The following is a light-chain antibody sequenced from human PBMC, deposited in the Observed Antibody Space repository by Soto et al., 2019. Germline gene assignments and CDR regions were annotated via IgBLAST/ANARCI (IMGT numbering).Light chain of an antibody. J-gene: IGKJ1*01. CDR2: GAS. CDR1: QSLSNS. CDR3: QQYGSSPRT. Sequence: EIVLTQSPASLSLSPGERATLSCRASQSLSNSLVWYQQKPGQAPRLLIDGASNRATGIPASFSGSGSGTDFTLTISSLEPEDFAVYFCQQYGSSPRTFGQGTKV. V-gene: IGKV3-11*01.